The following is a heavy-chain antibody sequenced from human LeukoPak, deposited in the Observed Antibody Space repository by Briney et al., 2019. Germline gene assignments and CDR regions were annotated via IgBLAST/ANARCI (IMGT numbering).Heavy chain of an antibody. Sequence: ASVKISCKAAGYTSTRPDINWVRQATGKGLEWLGWMNPSDQTGYSQNFQGRLTFTRDISRNTAYMELSSLTPDDTAVYFCARYTIADGFDMWGQGTMVTVSS. CDR3: ARYTIADGFDM. CDR1: GYTSTRPD. CDR2: MNPSDQT. D-gene: IGHD5-24*01. V-gene: IGHV1-8*01. J-gene: IGHJ3*02.